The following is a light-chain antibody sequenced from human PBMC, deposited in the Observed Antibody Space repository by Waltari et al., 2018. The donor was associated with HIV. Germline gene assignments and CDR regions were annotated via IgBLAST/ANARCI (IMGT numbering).Light chain of an antibody. V-gene: IGLV2-14*01. CDR1: STDVGGYNY. CDR2: EVT. Sequence: QSALTQPASVSGSPGQSITISCSGTSTDVGGYNYVSWYPHHPGKAPKLMIYEVTNRPSGVSNRFSASKSGNTASLTISGLQAEDEADYYCSSYTTSSTRVFGGGTKLTVL. CDR3: SSYTTSSTRV. J-gene: IGLJ3*02.